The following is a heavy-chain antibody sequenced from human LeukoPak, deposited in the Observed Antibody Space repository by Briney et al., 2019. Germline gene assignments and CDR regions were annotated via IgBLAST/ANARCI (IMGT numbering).Heavy chain of an antibody. V-gene: IGHV1-46*01. CDR2: IHPTDSSK. CDR1: GYTFSTYY. Sequence: ASVKVSCKTSGYTFSTYYMHWVRQAPGQGLEWLGIIHPTDSSKRYTQKGQGRVTMDRDTATVTVYLDRSSLRSEDTAVYWCARANGGGLDYWGQGTLITVSS. J-gene: IGHJ4*02. D-gene: IGHD3-10*01. CDR3: ARANGGGLDY.